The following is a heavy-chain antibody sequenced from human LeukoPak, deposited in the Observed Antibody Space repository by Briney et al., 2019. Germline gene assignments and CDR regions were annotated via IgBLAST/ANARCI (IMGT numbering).Heavy chain of an antibody. V-gene: IGHV4-39*07. CDR1: GGSISSSSSY. CDR3: ARDQYYYDSSGYLTFDY. D-gene: IGHD3-22*01. Sequence: PSETLSLTCSVSGGSISSSSSYWGWIRQPPGKGLEWIGSIYYSGSSFDNPALKSRVTISVDTSKNQFSLKLSTVTAADTAVYYCARDQYYYDSSGYLTFDYWGQGTLVTVSS. J-gene: IGHJ4*02. CDR2: IYYSGSS.